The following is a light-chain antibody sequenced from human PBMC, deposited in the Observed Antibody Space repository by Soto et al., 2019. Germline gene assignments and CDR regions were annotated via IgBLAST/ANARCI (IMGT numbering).Light chain of an antibody. V-gene: IGKV3-20*01. CDR1: QSVSSSY. CDR2: GAS. CDR3: QQYGYLAPYT. J-gene: IGKJ2*01. Sequence: EIVLTQSPGTLSLSPGERATLSCRASQSVSSSYLAWYQQKPGQAPRLLIYGASSRATGIPDRFSGSGSGTDFTLTISRREPEDFAVYYCQQYGYLAPYTFGQGTKLEIK.